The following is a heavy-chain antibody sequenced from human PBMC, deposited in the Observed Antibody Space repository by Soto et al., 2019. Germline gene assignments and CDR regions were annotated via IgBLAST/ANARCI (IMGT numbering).Heavy chain of an antibody. CDR1: GGSFSGYY. CDR3: ARANIVIMVYAVPYFDY. Sequence: SETLSLTCAVYGGSFSGYYCSWIRQPPWKGLEWIGEINHSGSTNYNPSLKSRVTISVDTSKNQFSLKLTSVTAAETAVYYCARANIVIMVYAVPYFDYWGQGTLVTVSS. D-gene: IGHD2-8*01. CDR2: INHSGST. V-gene: IGHV4-34*01. J-gene: IGHJ4*02.